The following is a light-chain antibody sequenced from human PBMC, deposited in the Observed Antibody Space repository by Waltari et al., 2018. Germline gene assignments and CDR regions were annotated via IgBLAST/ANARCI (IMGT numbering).Light chain of an antibody. CDR1: QDISNW. J-gene: IGKJ1*01. Sequence: DIQMTPSPSSLSASVGDRVTITCRARQDISNWLAWYQQKPGTAPKLLIYKASSLQSGVPSRFSGSGSGTDFTLTISGLKPEDFATYYCEQYNSAPRTFGQGTKVEVK. V-gene: IGKV1-5*03. CDR2: KAS. CDR3: EQYNSAPRT.